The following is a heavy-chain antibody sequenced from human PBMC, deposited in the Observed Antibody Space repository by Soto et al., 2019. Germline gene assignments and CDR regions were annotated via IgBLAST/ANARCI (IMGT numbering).Heavy chain of an antibody. D-gene: IGHD3-9*01. CDR2: ITSNENNK. J-gene: IGHJ6*02. CDR3: AKVSNDILNGPDYYYYGMDV. V-gene: IGHV3-30-3*01. CDR1: GFTFSSTA. Sequence: PGGSLRLSCAASGFTFSSTAMHWVRQAPGKGLEWVGVITSNENNKYYADSVKGRFTISRDNSKNTLYLQMNSLRAEDTAVYYCAKVSNDILNGPDYYYYGMDVWGQGTTVTVSS.